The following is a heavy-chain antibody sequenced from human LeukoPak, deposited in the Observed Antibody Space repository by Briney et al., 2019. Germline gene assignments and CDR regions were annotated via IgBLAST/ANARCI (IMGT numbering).Heavy chain of an antibody. J-gene: IGHJ4*02. CDR1: GFTFSTSA. D-gene: IGHD3-10*01. Sequence: GGSLRLSCVVSGFTFSTSAMSWVRQAPGKGLEWVSGISESGGSTYYADSVKGRFTSSRDNSKDTLYLQMNNLRAEDTAAYYCAKGSFWGQGTLVTVSS. CDR2: ISESGGST. CDR3: AKGSF. V-gene: IGHV3-23*01.